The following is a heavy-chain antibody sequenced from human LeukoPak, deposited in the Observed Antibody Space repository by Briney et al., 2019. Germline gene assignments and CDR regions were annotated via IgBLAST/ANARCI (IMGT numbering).Heavy chain of an antibody. CDR2: ISSSSSYM. CDR3: ASTSRSDY. CDR1: GFTFSSYS. J-gene: IGHJ4*02. V-gene: IGHV3-21*01. Sequence: GGSLTLSCAASGFTFSSYSMNWVRQAPGKGLEWVSSISSSSSYMYYADSVKGRFTISRDNAKNSLYLQMNSLRAEDTAVYYCASTSRSDYWGQGTLVTVSS.